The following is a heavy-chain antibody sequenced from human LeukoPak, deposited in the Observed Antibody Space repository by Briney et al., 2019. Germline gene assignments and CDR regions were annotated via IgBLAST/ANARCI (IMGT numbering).Heavy chain of an antibody. CDR3: ARSGIAAANFDY. CDR1: GFTFSSYS. J-gene: IGHJ4*02. D-gene: IGHD6-13*01. CDR2: ISSSSSYI. Sequence: GGSLRLSCAASGFTFSSYSMNWVRQAPGKGLEWVSSISSSSSYIYYADSVKGRFTISRDNAKNSLHLQMNSLRAEDTAVYYCARSGIAAANFDYWGQGTLVTVSS. V-gene: IGHV3-21*01.